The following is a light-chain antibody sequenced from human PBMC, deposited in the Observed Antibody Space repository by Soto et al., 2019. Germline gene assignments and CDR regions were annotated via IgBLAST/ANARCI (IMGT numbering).Light chain of an antibody. J-gene: IGLJ3*02. Sequence: QSVLTQPASVSGSPGQSITISCTGTSSDVGGYNYVSWYQQHPGKAPKLMIYDVSNRPSGVSNRFSGSKSGNTASLTISGLQAEDEADYYCSSYTSSSTLGSGVFGGGTQLTVL. CDR2: DVS. V-gene: IGLV2-14*01. CDR3: SSYTSSSTLGSGV. CDR1: SSDVGGYNY.